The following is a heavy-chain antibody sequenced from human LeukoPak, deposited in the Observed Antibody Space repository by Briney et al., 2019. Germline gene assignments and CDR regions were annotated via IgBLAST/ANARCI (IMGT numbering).Heavy chain of an antibody. V-gene: IGHV1-69*04. Sequence: SLKVSCKASGGTFSSYAISWVRQAPGQGLEWMRRIIPILGIANYAQKFQGRVTITADKSTSTAYMELSSLRSEDTAVYYCARNADSGYSGYGVTKYYYYGMDVWGQGTTVTVSS. CDR2: IIPILGIA. J-gene: IGHJ6*02. D-gene: IGHD5-12*01. CDR3: ARNADSGYSGYGVTKYYYYGMDV. CDR1: GGTFSSYA.